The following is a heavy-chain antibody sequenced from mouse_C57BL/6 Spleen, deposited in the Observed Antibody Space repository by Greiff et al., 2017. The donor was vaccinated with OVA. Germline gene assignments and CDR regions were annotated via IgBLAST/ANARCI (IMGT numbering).Heavy chain of an antibody. D-gene: IGHD1-1*01. CDR2: INPGSGGT. Sequence: VQLQQSGAELVRPGTSVKVSCKASGYAFTNYLIEWVKQRPGQGLEWIGVINPGSGGTNYNEKFKGKATLTADKSSSTAYMQLSSLTSEDSAVYFCARDTTVVEDYYAMYYWGQGTSVTVSS. J-gene: IGHJ4*01. V-gene: IGHV1-54*01. CDR1: GYAFTNYL. CDR3: ARDTTVVEDYYAMYY.